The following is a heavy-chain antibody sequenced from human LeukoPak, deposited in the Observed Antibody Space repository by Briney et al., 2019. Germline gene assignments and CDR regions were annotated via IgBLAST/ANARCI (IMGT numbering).Heavy chain of an antibody. V-gene: IGHV3-15*01. Sequence: GESLRLSCAASGFTFSNVWMSWVRQVPGKGLEWVGRIRRKTDGETTDHAAPVKGRFTISRDDSKNTLYLQMNSLKTEDTAVYYCVTDLVIKGYFDYWGQGALVTVSS. CDR2: IRRKTDGETT. J-gene: IGHJ4*02. CDR1: GFTFSNVW. CDR3: VTDLVIKGYFDY. D-gene: IGHD2-21*01.